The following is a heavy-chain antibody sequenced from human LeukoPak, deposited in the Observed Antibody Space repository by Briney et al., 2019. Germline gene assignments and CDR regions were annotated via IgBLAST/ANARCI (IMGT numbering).Heavy chain of an antibody. J-gene: IGHJ4*02. CDR2: INPNSGGT. D-gene: IGHD5-18*01. V-gene: IGHV1-2*04. Sequence: GASVKVSCKASGYTFTGYYMHWVRQAPGQGLEGMGWINPNSGGTNYAQKFQGWVTMTRDTSISTAYMELSRLRSDDTAVYYCARVSGYSYGFIDYWGQGPLVTVSS. CDR1: GYTFTGYY. CDR3: ARVSGYSYGFIDY.